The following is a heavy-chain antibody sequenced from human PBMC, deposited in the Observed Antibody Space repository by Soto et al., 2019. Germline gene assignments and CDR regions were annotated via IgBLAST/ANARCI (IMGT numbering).Heavy chain of an antibody. Sequence: EVQLLESGGGLVQPGGSLRLSCAASGFTFSSYAMSWVRQAPWKGLEWVSAISGSGGSTYYADSVKGRFTISRDNSKNTLYLQMNSLRAEDTAVYYCAKDAWRSYDFWSGYAIDYWGQGTLVTVSS. CDR2: ISGSGGST. J-gene: IGHJ4*02. CDR1: GFTFSSYA. D-gene: IGHD3-3*01. V-gene: IGHV3-23*01. CDR3: AKDAWRSYDFWSGYAIDY.